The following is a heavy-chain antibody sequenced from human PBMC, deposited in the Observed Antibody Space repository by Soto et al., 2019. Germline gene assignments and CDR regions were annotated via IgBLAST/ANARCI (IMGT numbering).Heavy chain of an antibody. CDR1: GGSISSYY. CDR3: ARDGGDAHGMDV. Sequence: QVQLQESGPGLVKPSEILSLTCTVSGGSISSYYWSWIRQPPGKGLEWIGYIYYSGSTNYNPSRSGRDTRPVDTSKNQVSPKLSSVTAADTAVYYCARDGGDAHGMDVWGQGTTVTGSS. CDR2: IYYSGST. D-gene: IGHD3-16*01. V-gene: IGHV4-59*01. J-gene: IGHJ6*02.